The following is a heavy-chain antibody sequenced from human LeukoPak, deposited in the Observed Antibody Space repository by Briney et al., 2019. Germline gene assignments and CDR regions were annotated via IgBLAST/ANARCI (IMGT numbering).Heavy chain of an antibody. CDR1: GYTFTGYY. J-gene: IGHJ4*02. D-gene: IGHD3-3*01. V-gene: IGHV1-2*06. CDR2: INPNSGGT. CDR3: ARSRFGVVIDDY. Sequence: ASVNVSCTASGYTFTGYYMHWVRQAPGQGLEWMGRINPNSGGTNYAQKFQGRVTMTRDTPISTAYMELSRLRSDDTAVYYCARSRFGVVIDDYWGQGTLVTVSS.